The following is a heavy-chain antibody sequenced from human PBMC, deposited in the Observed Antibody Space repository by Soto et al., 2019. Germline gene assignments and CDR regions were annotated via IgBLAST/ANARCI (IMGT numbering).Heavy chain of an antibody. J-gene: IGHJ6*02. V-gene: IGHV3-23*01. D-gene: IGHD3-3*01. CDR3: AKNADFWSCGMDV. Sequence: PGWSRGLAGAAFGLTVTSSAMAGFRKAPGKGWKWVSIISSSGDGTYYADSVKGRFTISRDNSRNTLILQMHSLRADDTAVYYCAKNADFWSCGMDVWGQGTSVTVSS. CDR2: ISSSGDGT. CDR1: GLTVTSSA.